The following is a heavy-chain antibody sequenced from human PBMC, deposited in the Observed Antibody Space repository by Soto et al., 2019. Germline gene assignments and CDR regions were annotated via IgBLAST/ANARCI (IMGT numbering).Heavy chain of an antibody. J-gene: IGHJ4*02. V-gene: IGHV4-59*07. CDR1: GVSISSYL. CDR2: TYYRGST. Sequence: PSDTLSLTRSASGVSISSYLWSWIRQPPGRGLEWIGYTYYRGSTNYSSSLKSRVAISLDTSENQFSLKVNPVTAADTAVYSCARIGGYHCRFDYWGELTPLTVSS. D-gene: IGHD3-16*02. CDR3: ARIGGYHCRFDY.